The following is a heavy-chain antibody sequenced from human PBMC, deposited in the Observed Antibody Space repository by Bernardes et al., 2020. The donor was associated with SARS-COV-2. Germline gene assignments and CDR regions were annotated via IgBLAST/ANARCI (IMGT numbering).Heavy chain of an antibody. CDR2: INEDGTIT. CDR1: GLTFSSFW. Sequence: GSLRLSCAASGLTFSSFWMHWVRQVPGKGLVWVSRINEDGTITDYADSVKGRFTISRDNAKNTLFLHMNSLRAEDTAVYYCARDVVGKEDFWGPGTLVTVSS. D-gene: IGHD2-15*01. V-gene: IGHV3-74*01. J-gene: IGHJ4*02. CDR3: ARDVVGKEDF.